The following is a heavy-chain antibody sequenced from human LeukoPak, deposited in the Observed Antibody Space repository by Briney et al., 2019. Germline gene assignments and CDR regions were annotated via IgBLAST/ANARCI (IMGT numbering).Heavy chain of an antibody. CDR1: GFTFSSYG. CDR2: ISYDGSNK. Sequence: GGSLRLSCAASGFTFSSYGMHWVRQAPGKGLERVAVISYDGSNKYYADSVKGRFTISRDNSKNTLYLQMNSLRAEDTAVYYCAKDLYGTIWGQGTMVTVSS. V-gene: IGHV3-30*18. J-gene: IGHJ3*02. D-gene: IGHD3-10*01. CDR3: AKDLYGTI.